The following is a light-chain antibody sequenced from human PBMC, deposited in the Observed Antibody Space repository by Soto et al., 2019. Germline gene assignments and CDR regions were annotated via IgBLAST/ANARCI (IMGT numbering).Light chain of an antibody. CDR2: GAS. CDR3: QQYGSSPLLT. J-gene: IGKJ4*01. V-gene: IGKV3-20*01. Sequence: EIELTQSPGTLSLSPGERATLSCRASQSVSSSYLAWYQQKPGQAPRLLIYGASSRATGIPDRFSGSGSGTDFTLTISRLEPEDFAVYYCQQYGSSPLLTFGGGTKVEIK. CDR1: QSVSSSY.